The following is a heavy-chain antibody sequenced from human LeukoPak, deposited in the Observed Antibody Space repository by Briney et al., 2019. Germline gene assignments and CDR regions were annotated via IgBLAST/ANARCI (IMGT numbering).Heavy chain of an antibody. D-gene: IGHD6-13*01. Sequence: GASVKVSCKASGYTFTTYNINWVRQAPGQGLEWMGWITADNGNTNYAQKFQGRVTMTTDTSTSTAYMELRSLRSDDTAVYYCARVQSSSWGYAFDIWGQGTMVTVSS. CDR1: GYTFTTYN. V-gene: IGHV1-18*01. CDR3: ARVQSSSWGYAFDI. CDR2: ITADNGNT. J-gene: IGHJ3*02.